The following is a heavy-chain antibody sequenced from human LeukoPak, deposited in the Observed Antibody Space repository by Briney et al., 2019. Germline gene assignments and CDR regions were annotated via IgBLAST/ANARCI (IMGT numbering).Heavy chain of an antibody. CDR2: IIPFFGTA. Sequence: ASVKVSCKASGGTFSSYAISWVRQAPGQGLEWMGGIIPFFGTANYAQKFQGRVTITADESTSTAYMELSSLRSEDTAVYYCARELAYYYDSSGQDAFDIWGQGTMVTVSS. V-gene: IGHV1-69*13. J-gene: IGHJ3*02. CDR1: GGTFSSYA. D-gene: IGHD3-22*01. CDR3: ARELAYYYDSSGQDAFDI.